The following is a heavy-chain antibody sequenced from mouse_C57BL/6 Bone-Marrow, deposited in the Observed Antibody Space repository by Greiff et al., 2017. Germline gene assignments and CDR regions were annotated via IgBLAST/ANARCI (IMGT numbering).Heavy chain of an antibody. V-gene: IGHV1-64*01. CDR3: ARGLRLPPWFAY. D-gene: IGHD3-2*02. Sequence: QVQLQQPGAELVKPGASVKLSCKASGYTFTSYWMHWVKQRPGQGLEWIGLIHPNSGSTNYYETFKSKATLTVDKSSSTAYMHIRSLTSDDSAVYYCARGLRLPPWFAYWGQGTLVTVSA. J-gene: IGHJ3*01. CDR1: GYTFTSYW. CDR2: IHPNSGST.